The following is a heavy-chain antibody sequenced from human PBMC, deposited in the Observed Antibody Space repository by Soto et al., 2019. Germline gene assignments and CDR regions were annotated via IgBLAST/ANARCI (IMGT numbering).Heavy chain of an antibody. CDR2: ISGSGGTT. J-gene: IGHJ4*02. CDR1: GVSFSNYA. V-gene: IGHV3-23*01. Sequence: EVQLLESGGGWIQPGGSLRLSCAASGVSFSNYAMNWVRQAPGKGLEWVSFISGSGGTTDYADSVRGRFRLSRDNSKNMVDLEMNSLRTEDSAVYICVKGRSALPIFDYWGQGVMLTVSS. CDR3: VKGRSALPIFDY.